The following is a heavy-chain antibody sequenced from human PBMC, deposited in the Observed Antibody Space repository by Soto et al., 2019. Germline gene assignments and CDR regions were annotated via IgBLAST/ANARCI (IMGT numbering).Heavy chain of an antibody. J-gene: IGHJ2*01. CDR3: ARLYAVVLGWYFDL. Sequence: QVQLQESGPGLVKPSQTLSLTCTVSGGSISSGDYYWSWIRQPPGKGLEWMGYIYYSGSTYYNPSLKRRVTISVDTSKSQFSLKLSSVTAADTAVYYCARLYAVVLGWYFDLWGRGTLVTVSS. CDR2: IYYSGST. D-gene: IGHD2-2*01. V-gene: IGHV4-30-4*01. CDR1: GGSISSGDYY.